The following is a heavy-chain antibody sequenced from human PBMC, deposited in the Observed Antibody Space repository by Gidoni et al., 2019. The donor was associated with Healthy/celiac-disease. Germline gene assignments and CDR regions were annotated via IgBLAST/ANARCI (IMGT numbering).Heavy chain of an antibody. CDR2: INPIFGTA. CDR1: GGTFSSYA. Sequence: QVPLVQSGAEVQKPGSSVKVSCKASGGTFSSYAISWVRQAPGQGLEWMGGINPIFGTANDAKNVQGRVTMTGDKTTSTAYMELSSLRYEDRVGYYCARVDGITRIVEDDYYGMDVWGQGTTVTVSS. J-gene: IGHJ6*02. V-gene: IGHV1-69*06. CDR3: ARVDGITRIVEDDYYGMDV. D-gene: IGHD3-22*01.